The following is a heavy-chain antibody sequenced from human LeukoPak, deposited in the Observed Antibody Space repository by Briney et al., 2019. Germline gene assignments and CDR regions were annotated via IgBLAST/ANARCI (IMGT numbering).Heavy chain of an antibody. CDR2: IRGSGGST. CDR1: GFPFTTYA. CDR3: AKDLRFYYYDSSGYYPHFDY. Sequence: GGSLSPSFEAPGFPFTTYALNWFGQAPGKGLDWVSSIRGSGGSTYYADSVKGRFTISRDKSKSTLNLQMNSLRADDTAVYYCAKDLRFYYYDSSGYYPHFDYWGQGILVTVSS. D-gene: IGHD3-22*01. J-gene: IGHJ4*02. V-gene: IGHV3-23*01.